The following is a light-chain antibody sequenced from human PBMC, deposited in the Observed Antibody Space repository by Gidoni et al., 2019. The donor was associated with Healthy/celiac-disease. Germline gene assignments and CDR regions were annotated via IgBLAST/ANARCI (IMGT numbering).Light chain of an antibody. CDR3: QQCYSTPRT. CDR2: AAS. Sequence: DIQMTQSPSSLSASVGDRVTITCRASQSISSYLNWYQQKPGKAPKLLIYAASSLQSGVPSRFSGSGSGTDFTLTISSRQPEDFATYYCQQCYSTPRTFGQGTKVESK. J-gene: IGKJ1*01. CDR1: QSISSY. V-gene: IGKV1-39*01.